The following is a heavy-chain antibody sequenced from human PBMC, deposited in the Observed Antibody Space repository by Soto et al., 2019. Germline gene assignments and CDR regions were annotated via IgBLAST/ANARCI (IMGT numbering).Heavy chain of an antibody. Sequence: PSETLSLTCAVSGVYISGGYYSWSWIRQPPGKGLEWIGFIYNSGSTYYNSSLKSRVTISVDRSKNHFFLNLTSVTAADTAVYYCATYRKFFQIWGKGTKVTVSS. D-gene: IGHD3-3*01. CDR3: ATYRKFFQI. CDR2: IYNSGST. V-gene: IGHV4-30-2*01. CDR1: GVYISGGYYS. J-gene: IGHJ6*04.